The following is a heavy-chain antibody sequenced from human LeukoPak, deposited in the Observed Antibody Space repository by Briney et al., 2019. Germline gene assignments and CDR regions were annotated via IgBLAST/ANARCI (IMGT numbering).Heavy chain of an antibody. CDR2: INPNSGGT. Sequence: ASVKVSCKASGYTYTGYYMHWVRQAPGQALEWMGRINPNSGGTNYAQKLQGRVTMTRDTSISTAYMELSRLRSDDTAVSYCARGGWDTAMVTNWFDPWGQGTLVTVSS. CDR1: GYTYTGYY. V-gene: IGHV1-2*06. D-gene: IGHD5-18*01. CDR3: ARGGWDTAMVTNWFDP. J-gene: IGHJ5*02.